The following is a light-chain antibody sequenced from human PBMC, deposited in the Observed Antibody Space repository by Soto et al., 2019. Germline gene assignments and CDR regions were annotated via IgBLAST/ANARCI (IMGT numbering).Light chain of an antibody. J-gene: IGKJ4*01. CDR2: KAS. V-gene: IGKV1-5*03. CDR1: QSISSW. CDR3: QQYNSYSVT. Sequence: DIQMTQCPSTLSASVGDRFTITYRATQSISSWLAWYQQKPGKAPKLLIYKASSLESGVPSRFSGSGSGTEFTLTISSLQPDDFATYYCQQYNSYSVTFGGGTKV.